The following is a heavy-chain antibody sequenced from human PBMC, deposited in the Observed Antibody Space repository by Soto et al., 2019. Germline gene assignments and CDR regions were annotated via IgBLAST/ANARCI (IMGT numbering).Heavy chain of an antibody. Sequence: QITLKESGPTLVKPTQTLTLTCTFSGFSLSTSGVGVGWIRQPPGKALEWLALIYWNDDKRYSPSLKSRLTITKDTSKNQVVLTMTNMDPVDTATYYCAHRKKYYYGSSGFSSPFDYWGQGTLVTVSS. J-gene: IGHJ4*02. D-gene: IGHD3-22*01. CDR3: AHRKKYYYGSSGFSSPFDY. CDR2: IYWNDDK. CDR1: GFSLSTSGVG. V-gene: IGHV2-5*01.